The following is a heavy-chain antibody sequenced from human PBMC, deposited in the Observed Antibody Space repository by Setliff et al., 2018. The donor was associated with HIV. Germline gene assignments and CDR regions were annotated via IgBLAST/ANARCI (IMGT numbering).Heavy chain of an antibody. CDR1: GGSISSSSYY. CDR3: ARKPGFCSGGGCRGYLDY. J-gene: IGHJ4*02. V-gene: IGHV4-39*07. D-gene: IGHD2-15*01. CDR2: IDYSGST. Sequence: SETLSLTCTVSGGSISSSSYYWGWIRQPPGKGLEWIGSIDYSGSTYYNPSLKSRVTISVDTSKSQFSLKLSSVTAADTAVYYCARKPGFCSGGGCRGYLDYWGQGTLVTVSS.